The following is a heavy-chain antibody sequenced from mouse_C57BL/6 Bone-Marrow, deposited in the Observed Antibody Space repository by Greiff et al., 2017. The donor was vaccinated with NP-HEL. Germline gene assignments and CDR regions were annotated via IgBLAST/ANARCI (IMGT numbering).Heavy chain of an antibody. D-gene: IGHD1-1*01. J-gene: IGHJ1*03. V-gene: IGHV1-5*01. CDR3: TRCRITTGVPYWYFDV. CDR1: GYTFTSYW. CDR2: IYPGNSDT. Sequence: VQLQQSGTVLARPGASVKMSCKTSGYTFTSYWMHWVKQRPGQGLEWIGAIYPGNSDTSYNQKFKGKAKLTAVTSASTAYMELSSLTNEDSAVYYWTRCRITTGVPYWYFDVWGTGTTVTVSS.